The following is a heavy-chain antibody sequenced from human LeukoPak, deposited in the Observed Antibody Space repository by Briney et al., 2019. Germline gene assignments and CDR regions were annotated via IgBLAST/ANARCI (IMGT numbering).Heavy chain of an antibody. D-gene: IGHD3-3*01. CDR3: ASMGRITIFGVVPDY. V-gene: IGHV3-48*01. CDR2: ISSSSSTI. Sequence: GGSLRLSCAASGFTFSSYGMHWVRQAPGKGLEWVSYISSSSSTIYYADSVKGRFTISRDNAKNSLYLQMNSLRAEDTAVYYCASMGRITIFGVVPDYWGQGTLVTVSS. CDR1: GFTFSSYG. J-gene: IGHJ4*02.